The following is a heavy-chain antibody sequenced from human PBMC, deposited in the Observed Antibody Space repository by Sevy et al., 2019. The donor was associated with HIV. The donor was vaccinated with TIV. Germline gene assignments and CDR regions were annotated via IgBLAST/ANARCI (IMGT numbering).Heavy chain of an antibody. V-gene: IGHV3-15*01. J-gene: IGHJ4*02. CDR2: IKSKIDGETT. Sequence: GGSLRLSCAASGFTFSNAWMNWVRQAPGTGLQWVGLIKSKIDGETTDYAAPVKGRFTISRDDSKNTVYLQMNSLKTEDTAMYYCATAPGYYDSSPFDYWGPGTLVTVSS. CDR3: ATAPGYYDSSPFDY. D-gene: IGHD3-22*01. CDR1: GFTFSNAW.